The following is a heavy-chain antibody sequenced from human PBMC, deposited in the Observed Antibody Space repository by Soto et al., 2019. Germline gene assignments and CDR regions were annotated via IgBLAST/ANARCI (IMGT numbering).Heavy chain of an antibody. D-gene: IGHD6-19*01. V-gene: IGHV1-69*13. J-gene: IGHJ6*02. CDR1: GGTFGSYA. Sequence: ASVKVSCKASGGTFGSYAISWVRQAPGQGLEWMGGIIPIFGTANYAQKFQGRVTITADESTSTAYMELSSLRSEDTAVYYCARPEAEIAVADYYYYYGMDVWGQGTTVTVSS. CDR2: IIPIFGTA. CDR3: ARPEAEIAVADYYYYYGMDV.